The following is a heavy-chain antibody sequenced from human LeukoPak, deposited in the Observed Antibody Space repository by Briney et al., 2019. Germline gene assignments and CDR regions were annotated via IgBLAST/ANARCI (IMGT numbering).Heavy chain of an antibody. CDR3: AREKKMRGDAFDI. V-gene: IGHV3-21*01. J-gene: IGHJ3*02. CDR1: GFTFSSYS. D-gene: IGHD3-10*01. CDR2: ISSSSSYI. Sequence: PGGSLRLSCAASGFTFSSYSMNWVRQAPGKGLEWVSSISSSSSYIYYADSVKGRFTISRDNAKNSLYLQMNSLRAEDTAVYYCAREKKMRGDAFDIWGQGTMVTVSS.